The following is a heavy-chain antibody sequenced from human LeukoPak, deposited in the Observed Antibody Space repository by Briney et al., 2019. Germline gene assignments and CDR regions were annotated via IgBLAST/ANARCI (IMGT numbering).Heavy chain of an antibody. CDR3: ARRLSAAGRIPWYDP. D-gene: IGHD6-13*01. CDR2: FYQSGDT. J-gene: IGHJ5*02. V-gene: IGHV4-39*07. Sequence: SETLSLTCTVSGGSISSSTSSWGWLRQPPGDGLEWIGNFYQSGDTYYNPSLKSRVSISVDTSKNQFSLKLTSVTAADTAVYYCARRLSAAGRIPWYDPWGQGILVTVSS. CDR1: GGSISSSTSS.